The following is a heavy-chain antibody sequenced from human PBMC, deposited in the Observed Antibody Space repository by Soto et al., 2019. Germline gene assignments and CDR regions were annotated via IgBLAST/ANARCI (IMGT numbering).Heavy chain of an antibody. D-gene: IGHD6-19*01. CDR2: SISIHGRA. CDR3: MEWLVFADHAYMAV. J-gene: IGHJ6*03. CDR1: GGSFISYI. V-gene: IGHV1-69*02. Sequence: QVQLVQSGDEVRKPGSSVKVSCEASGGSFISYIFTWVRQAPGQGLGWMGRSISIHGRADYALKFHYRVTMTVDRTTQTFNWKLRRPRPEVTIFEYGMEWLVFADHAYMAVGGKETSFTFSS.